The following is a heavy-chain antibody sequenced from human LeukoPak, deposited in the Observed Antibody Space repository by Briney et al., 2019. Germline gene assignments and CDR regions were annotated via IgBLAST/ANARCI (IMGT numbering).Heavy chain of an antibody. D-gene: IGHD3-16*02. J-gene: IGHJ3*02. CDR2: IYPGDSDT. CDR3: ARSRAETVPVWGSYRHHDAFDI. V-gene: IGHV5-51*01. CDR1: GYSFTSYW. Sequence: NHGESLKISCKGSGYSFTSYWIGWVRPMPGKGLEWMGIIYPGDSDTTYKPSFRGQVTISADRSISTAYLQWSSLKASDTAMYYCARSRAETVPVWGSYRHHDAFDIWGQGTMVTVSS.